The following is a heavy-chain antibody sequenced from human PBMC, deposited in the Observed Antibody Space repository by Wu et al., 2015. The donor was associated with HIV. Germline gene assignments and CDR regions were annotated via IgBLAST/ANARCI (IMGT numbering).Heavy chain of an antibody. Sequence: QVQLVQSGAEVKKPGASVKVSCETFGYTFDDYNIHWVRQAPGQGLEWMGWINPYSGGTHYAQKFQGRVRMTRDASIDTAYMELSRLRPDDTAVYYCARDQRSVGVIIIEYWGPGTLVSVSS. D-gene: IGHD3-3*01. CDR2: INPYSGGT. CDR3: ARDQRSVGVIIIEY. J-gene: IGHJ4*02. CDR1: GYTFDDYN. V-gene: IGHV1-2*02.